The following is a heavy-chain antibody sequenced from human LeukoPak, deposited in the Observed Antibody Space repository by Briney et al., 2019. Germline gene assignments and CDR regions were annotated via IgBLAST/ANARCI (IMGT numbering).Heavy chain of an antibody. CDR3: ARQCDGSGSYSGLCFYFDY. CDR1: GASISAFH. J-gene: IGHJ4*02. CDR2: IYSSGST. Sequence: SETLSLTCTVSGASISAFHWTWFRQPAGKGLEWIGLIYSSGSTLFNPSLKSRVAMSVDLTKNQLSLKLTSVTAADTAMYYCARQCDGSGSYSGLCFYFDYWGQGTLVTVSS. D-gene: IGHD3-10*01. V-gene: IGHV4-4*07.